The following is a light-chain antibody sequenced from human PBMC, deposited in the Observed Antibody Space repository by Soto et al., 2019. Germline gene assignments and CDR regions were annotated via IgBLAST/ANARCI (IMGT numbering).Light chain of an antibody. CDR3: QQYDGSLGLT. J-gene: IGKJ4*01. CDR1: QSVSSSY. Sequence: ESVLTQSPGTLSLSPGERDTLSCRASQSVSSSYLAWYQQKPGQAPRLLIYGASSRATGIPDRFSGSGSGTDFTLTISRLEPEDFAVYYCQQYDGSLGLTFGGGPKVEIK. V-gene: IGKV3-20*01. CDR2: GAS.